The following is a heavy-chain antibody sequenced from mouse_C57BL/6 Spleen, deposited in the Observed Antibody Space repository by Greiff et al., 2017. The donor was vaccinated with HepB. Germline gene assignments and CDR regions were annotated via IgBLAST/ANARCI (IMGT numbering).Heavy chain of an antibody. CDR1: GYTFTSYW. CDR2: IYPSDSET. Sequence: VQLQQPGAELVRPGSSVKLSCKASGYTFTSYWMDWVKQRPGQGLEWIGNIYPSDSETHYNQKFKDKATLTVDKSSSTAYMQLSSLTSEDSAVYYCARSIYEGFAYWGQGTLVTVSA. D-gene: IGHD1-1*01. J-gene: IGHJ3*01. CDR3: ARSIYEGFAY. V-gene: IGHV1-61*01.